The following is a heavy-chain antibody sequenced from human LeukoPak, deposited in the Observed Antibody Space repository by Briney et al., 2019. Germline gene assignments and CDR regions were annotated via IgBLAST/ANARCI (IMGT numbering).Heavy chain of an antibody. Sequence: PGRSLRLSCAASGFTFSSYGMHWVRQAPGKGLEWVAVISYDGSNKYYADSVKGRFTISRDNAQNSLYLQMNSLRDEDTAVYYCARDSFDPWGQGTLVTVSS. CDR3: ARDSFDP. V-gene: IGHV3-30*03. CDR2: ISYDGSNK. CDR1: GFTFSSYG. J-gene: IGHJ5*02.